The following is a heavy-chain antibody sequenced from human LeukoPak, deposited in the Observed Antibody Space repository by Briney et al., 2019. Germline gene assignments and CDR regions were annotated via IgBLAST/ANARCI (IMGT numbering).Heavy chain of an antibody. CDR1: GFTFSSYA. J-gene: IGHJ4*02. V-gene: IGHV3-23*01. Sequence: GGSLRLSCAASGFTFSSYAMSWVRQAPGKGLEWVSAISGSGGSTYYADSVKGRFTISRDNSKNTLYLQMNSLRAEDTAVYYCAKAHPPGSGYYAPFDYWGQGMLVTVSS. CDR2: ISGSGGST. D-gene: IGHD3-22*01. CDR3: AKAHPPGSGYYAPFDY.